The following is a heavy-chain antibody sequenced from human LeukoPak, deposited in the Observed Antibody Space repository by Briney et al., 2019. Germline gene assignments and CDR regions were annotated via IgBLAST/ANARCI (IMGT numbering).Heavy chain of an antibody. CDR3: ARGPPPDLDY. J-gene: IGHJ4*02. CDR1: GASITSYH. Sequence: PSETLSLTCTVSGASITSYHWSWIRQPARKGLEWIGRIHPSGSTNYNPSLKSRVTLSVDTSKNEFSLKLSSVTAADTAVYYCARGPPPDLDYWGRGTLVTVSS. CDR2: IHPSGST. V-gene: IGHV4-4*07.